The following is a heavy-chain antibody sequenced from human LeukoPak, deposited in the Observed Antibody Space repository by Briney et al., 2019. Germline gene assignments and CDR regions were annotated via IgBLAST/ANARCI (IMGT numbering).Heavy chain of an antibody. V-gene: IGHV4-34*01. CDR3: ATYVEMATIVSGEY. D-gene: IGHD5-24*01. CDR2: INHSGST. J-gene: IGHJ4*02. CDR1: GGSISSYY. Sequence: SETLSLTCTVSGGSISSYYWSWIRQPPGKGLEWIGEINHSGSTNYNPSLKSRVTISVDTSKNQFSLKLSSVTAADTAVYYCATYVEMATIVSGEYWGQGTLVTVSS.